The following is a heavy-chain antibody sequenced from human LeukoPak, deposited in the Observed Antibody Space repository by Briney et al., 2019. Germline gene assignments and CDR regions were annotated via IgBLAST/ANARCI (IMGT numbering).Heavy chain of an antibody. D-gene: IGHD6-19*01. Sequence: GGSLRLSCAASGFTVSSNYMSWVRRAPGKGLEWVSVIYSGGSTYYADSVKGRFTISRDNSKNTLYLQMSSLRAEDTAVYYCARDSSIAVAKDYWGQGTLVTVSS. J-gene: IGHJ4*02. CDR2: IYSGGST. V-gene: IGHV3-66*01. CDR3: ARDSSIAVAKDY. CDR1: GFTVSSNY.